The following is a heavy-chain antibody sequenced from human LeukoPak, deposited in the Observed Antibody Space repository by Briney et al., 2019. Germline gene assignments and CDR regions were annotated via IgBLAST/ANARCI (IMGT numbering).Heavy chain of an antibody. D-gene: IGHD6-13*01. CDR3: TEHSSSS. J-gene: IGHJ5*02. CDR2: IRSKANSYAT. CDR1: GFTFSSYA. Sequence: QPGGSLRLSCAASGFTFSSYAMSWVRQASGKGLEWVGRIRSKANSYATAYAASVKGRFTISRDDSKNTAYLQMNSLKTEDTAVYYCTEHSSSSWGQGTLVTVSS. V-gene: IGHV3-73*01.